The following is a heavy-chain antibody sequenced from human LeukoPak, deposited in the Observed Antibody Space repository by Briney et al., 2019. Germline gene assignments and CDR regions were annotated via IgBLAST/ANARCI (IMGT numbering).Heavy chain of an antibody. Sequence: GGSLRLSCAASGFTFSSYWMSRVRQAPGKGLEWVANIKKDGSEKYYVDSVKGRFTISRDNAKTSLYLQMNSLRAEDTAVYYCARDSQAVGTDFDYWGQGTLVTVSS. J-gene: IGHJ4*02. CDR3: ARDSQAVGTDFDY. V-gene: IGHV3-7*01. CDR1: GFTFSSYW. CDR2: IKKDGSEK. D-gene: IGHD6-13*01.